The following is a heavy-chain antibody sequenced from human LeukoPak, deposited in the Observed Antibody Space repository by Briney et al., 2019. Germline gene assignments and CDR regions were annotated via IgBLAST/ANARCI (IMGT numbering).Heavy chain of an antibody. D-gene: IGHD3-22*01. CDR3: ARANLRYYYDSSGSPWWFDP. Sequence: SGGSLRLSCATSGFNFSSYWMSWVRQAPGKGLEWVANIEEDGGEKYYVDSVKGRFIISRDNAKNSLYLQMNSLRAEDTAVYYCARANLRYYYDSSGSPWWFDPWGQGTLVTVSS. J-gene: IGHJ5*02. CDR2: IEEDGGEK. V-gene: IGHV3-7*01. CDR1: GFNFSSYW.